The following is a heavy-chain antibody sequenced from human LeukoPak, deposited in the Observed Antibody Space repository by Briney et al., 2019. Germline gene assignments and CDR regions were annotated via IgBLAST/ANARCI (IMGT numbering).Heavy chain of an antibody. D-gene: IGHD1-20*01. V-gene: IGHV3-21*01. J-gene: IGHJ3*01. CDR1: GFTFSSYG. CDR2: IHSSTIYK. Sequence: GGSLRLSCAASGFTFSSYGMHWVRQAPGKGLEWVSCIHSSTIYKYFADSLKGRFIISRDNTKNSLYLQMNGLRAEDTAVYYCARAANNSDAFDVWGQGTMVTVSS. CDR3: ARAANNSDAFDV.